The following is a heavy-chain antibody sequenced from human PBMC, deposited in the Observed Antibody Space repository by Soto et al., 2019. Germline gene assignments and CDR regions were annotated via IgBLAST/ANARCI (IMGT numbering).Heavy chain of an antibody. D-gene: IGHD2-15*01. Sequence: PSETLSLTCTVSGCSISSGGYYWSWIRQHPGKGLEWIGYIYYSGSTYYNPSLKSRVTISVDTSKNQFSLKLSSVTAADTAVYYCARLVVVVAATSCWYFDYWGQGTLVTVSS. CDR2: IYYSGST. V-gene: IGHV4-31*03. CDR1: GCSISSGGYY. J-gene: IGHJ4*02. CDR3: ARLVVVVAATSCWYFDY.